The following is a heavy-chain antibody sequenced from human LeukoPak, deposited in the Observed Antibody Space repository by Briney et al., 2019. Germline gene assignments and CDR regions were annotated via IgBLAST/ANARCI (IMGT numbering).Heavy chain of an antibody. D-gene: IGHD6-6*01. CDR2: INHSGST. CDR1: GGSFSGYY. Sequence: PSKTLSLTCAVYGGSFSGYYWSWIRQPPGKGLEWIGEINHSGSTNYNPSLKSRVTISVDTSKNQFSLKLSSVTAADTAVYYCARGRSIAARRRNWFDPWGQGTLVTVSS. V-gene: IGHV4-34*01. J-gene: IGHJ5*02. CDR3: ARGRSIAARRRNWFDP.